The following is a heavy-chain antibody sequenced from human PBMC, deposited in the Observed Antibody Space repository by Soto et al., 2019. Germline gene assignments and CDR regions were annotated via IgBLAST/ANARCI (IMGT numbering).Heavy chain of an antibody. J-gene: IGHJ5*02. Sequence: SETLSLTCTVSGGSISSGDYYWSWIRQPPGKGLEWIGYIYYSGSTYYNPSLKSRVTISVDTSKNHFSLKLSSVTAADTAVYYCARDHYDFWSGYYPSWFDPWGQGTLVTVSS. CDR3: ARDHYDFWSGYYPSWFDP. D-gene: IGHD3-3*01. CDR1: GGSISSGDYY. CDR2: IYYSGST. V-gene: IGHV4-30-4*01.